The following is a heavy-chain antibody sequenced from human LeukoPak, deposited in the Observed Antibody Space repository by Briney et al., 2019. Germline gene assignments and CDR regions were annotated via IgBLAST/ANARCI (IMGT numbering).Heavy chain of an antibody. J-gene: IGHJ5*02. CDR1: GYTFTSFD. V-gene: IGHV1-8*01. CDR2: MNPKSGNR. CDR3: ARRLGCANKTSCYNWFDP. Sequence: ALVKVSCKASGYTFTSFDINWVRQATGQGPEWMGWMNPKSGNRGYAQKFQGRVTMTRNTSINTAYMELSSLRSEDTAVYYCARRLGCANKTSCYNWFDPWGQGTLVTVSS. D-gene: IGHD2-15*01.